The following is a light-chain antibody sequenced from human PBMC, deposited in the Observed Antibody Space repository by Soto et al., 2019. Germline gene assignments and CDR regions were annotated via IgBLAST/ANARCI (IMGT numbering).Light chain of an antibody. CDR3: QQADSFPLT. V-gene: IGKV1D-12*01. CDR2: AAS. Sequence: DIQVTQSPSSVSASVGDRVIITCRASQDISSWLAWYQQKAGEAPKLLIFAASRLHSGVPSRFSGSVSGTDFTLTITNLQPEDFATYYCQQADSFPLTFGGGTKVEIK. CDR1: QDISSW. J-gene: IGKJ4*01.